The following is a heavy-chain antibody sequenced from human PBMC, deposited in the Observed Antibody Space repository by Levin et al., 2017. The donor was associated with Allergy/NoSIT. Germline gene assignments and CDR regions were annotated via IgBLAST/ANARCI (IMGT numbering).Heavy chain of an antibody. J-gene: IGHJ4*02. D-gene: IGHD3-22*01. V-gene: IGHV3-33*01. CDR2: IWYDGSNK. Sequence: GESLKISCAASGFTFSTYGMHWVRQAPGKGLEWVAVIWYDGSNKYYADSVKGRFTISRDNSKNTVYLQMNSLRAEDTAVYYCARAGYYDSSGYDYWGQGTLVTVSS. CDR3: ARAGYYDSSGYDY. CDR1: GFTFSTYG.